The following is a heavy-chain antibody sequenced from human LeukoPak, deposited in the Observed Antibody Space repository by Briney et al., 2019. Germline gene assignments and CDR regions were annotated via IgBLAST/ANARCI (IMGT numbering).Heavy chain of an antibody. V-gene: IGHV3-30*18. D-gene: IGHD2-15*01. CDR3: ANIPEEVVAATGTRHFDY. CDR1: GFTFINYD. J-gene: IGHJ4*02. CDR2: IYYDGSNR. Sequence: PGGSLRLSCAASGFTFINYDMHWVRQAPGKGLEWVAVIYYDGSNRYYADSVNGRFTISRDNCKNTLYLQMNSLRAEDTAVYYCANIPEEVVAATGTRHFDYWGQGTLVTVSS.